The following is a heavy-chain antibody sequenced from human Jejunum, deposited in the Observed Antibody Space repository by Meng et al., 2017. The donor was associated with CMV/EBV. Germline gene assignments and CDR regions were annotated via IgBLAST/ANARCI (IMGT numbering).Heavy chain of an antibody. CDR2: IKEDGSEK. D-gene: IGHD3-22*01. CDR1: FPLSSRC. V-gene: IGHV3-7*03. J-gene: IGHJ4*01. Sequence: FPLSSRCMSWVRQAPGKGLEWVANIKEDGSEKYYVDSVKGRFTISRDNAKKSLYLQMNSLRAEDTAVYYSAISPKDVLLPVAMTGWGQGTLVTVSS. CDR3: AISPKDVLLPVAMTG.